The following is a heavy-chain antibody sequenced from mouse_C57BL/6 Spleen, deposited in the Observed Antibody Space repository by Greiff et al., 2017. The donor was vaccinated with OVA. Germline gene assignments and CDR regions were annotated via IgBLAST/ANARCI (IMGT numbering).Heavy chain of an antibody. V-gene: IGHV1-19*01. CDR2: INPYNGGT. Sequence: VQLQQSGPVLVKPGASVKMSCKASGYTFTDYYMNWVKQSHGKSLEWIGVINPYNGGTSYNQKFKGKATLTVDKSSSTAYMALNSLTSEDSAVYYCARNGDPDYYGSSSDYWGQGTTLTVSS. D-gene: IGHD1-1*01. J-gene: IGHJ2*01. CDR3: ARNGDPDYYGSSSDY. CDR1: GYTFTDYY.